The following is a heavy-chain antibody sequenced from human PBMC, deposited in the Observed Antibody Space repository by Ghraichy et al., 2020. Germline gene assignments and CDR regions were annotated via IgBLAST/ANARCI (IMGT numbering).Heavy chain of an antibody. D-gene: IGHD3-22*01. Sequence: SETLSLTCTVSGGSITNFYWGWIRQPPGKGLEWIGYISYSGNTNFNPSLKSRVTISLDTSNNLFSLKLSSVTAADTAVYFCARGSYYYDTSGYPTFGYWGQGTLVTVSS. V-gene: IGHV4-59*01. CDR3: ARGSYYYDTSGYPTFGY. CDR1: GGSITNFY. CDR2: ISYSGNT. J-gene: IGHJ4*02.